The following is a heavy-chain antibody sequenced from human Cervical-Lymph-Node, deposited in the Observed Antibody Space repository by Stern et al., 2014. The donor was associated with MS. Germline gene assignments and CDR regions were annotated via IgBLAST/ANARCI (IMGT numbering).Heavy chain of an antibody. V-gene: IGHV4-39*02. D-gene: IGHD4-11*01. Sequence: QLQLQESGPGLVKPSETLSLTCTVSGGSITNRDYWGWIRQSPGKGLEWIGSVYYSGITYYRPSLKSRATISIDTYRNQLSLKLNFVTATDTAVYFCARGVTAVTNYVPNWCFDLWGRGTLVTVSS. CDR2: VYYSGIT. CDR3: ARGVTAVTNYVPNWCFDL. J-gene: IGHJ2*01. CDR1: GGSITNRDY.